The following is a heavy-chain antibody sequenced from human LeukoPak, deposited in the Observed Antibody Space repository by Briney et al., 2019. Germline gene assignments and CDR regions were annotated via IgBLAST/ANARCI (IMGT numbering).Heavy chain of an antibody. CDR2: INPNTGDT. CDR1: GYTFTGNY. J-gene: IGHJ5*02. CDR3: ARMLVEVPATSVNYNWFDP. D-gene: IGHD2-15*01. V-gene: IGHV1-2*02. Sequence: ASVKVSCKASGYTFTGNYIHWVRQAPGQGLEWMGWINPNTGDTNYAQKFQGRVTMTRDTSISTAYMELNMLRSDDTAVYYCARMLVEVPATSVNYNWFDPWGQGTLVTVSS.